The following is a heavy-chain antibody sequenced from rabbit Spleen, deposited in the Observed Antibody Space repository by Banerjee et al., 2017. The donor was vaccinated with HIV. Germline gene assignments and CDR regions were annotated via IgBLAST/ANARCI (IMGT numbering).Heavy chain of an antibody. J-gene: IGHJ6*01. CDR1: GFSFNSGYD. Sequence: QSLEESGGGLVKPGASLTLTCKASGFSFNSGYDMCWVRQAPGKGLEWIACSYAGSSGSTYSAIWAKGRFTISKTSSTTVTLQMISLTAADTATYFCARDTGTSFSTYGMDLWGQGTLVTVS. CDR3: ARDTGTSFSTYGMDL. D-gene: IGHD7-1*01. CDR2: SYAGSSGST. V-gene: IGHV1S40*01.